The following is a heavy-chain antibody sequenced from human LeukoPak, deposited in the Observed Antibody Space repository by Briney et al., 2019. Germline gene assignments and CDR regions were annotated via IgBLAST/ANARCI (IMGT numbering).Heavy chain of an antibody. V-gene: IGHV3-74*01. CDR2: VKSDGSDT. J-gene: IGHJ4*02. Sequence: GALRPSFEASGSTFSSSWMHGVRQAPGKGLVWVSRVKSDGSDTIYADSVKGRFTISRDNAKNTLYLQMDSLRAEDTAVYYCTTGIGNYYYYWGQGTLVTVAS. D-gene: IGHD3-10*01. CDR3: TTGIGNYYYY. CDR1: GSTFSSSW.